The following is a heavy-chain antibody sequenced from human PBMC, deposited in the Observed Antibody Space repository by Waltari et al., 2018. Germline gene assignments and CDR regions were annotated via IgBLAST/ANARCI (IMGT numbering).Heavy chain of an antibody. V-gene: IGHV3-53*01. Sequence: EVQLVESGGGLIQPGGSLRLSCAASEFTVSTNSMSWVRQAPGKGLEFVSFLYPYGHTHYPDSVKGRFTISRDNSENTVYLQMNSLRPDDTAVYYCARGGTQGIAGRGFDCWGQGTLVTVSS. D-gene: IGHD3-16*01. CDR1: EFTVSTNS. CDR3: ARGGTQGIAGRGFDC. CDR2: LYPYGHT. J-gene: IGHJ4*02.